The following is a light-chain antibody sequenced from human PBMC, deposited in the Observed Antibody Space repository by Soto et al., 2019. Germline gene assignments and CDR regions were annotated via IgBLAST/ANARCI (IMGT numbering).Light chain of an antibody. CDR2: DVS. V-gene: IGLV2-14*01. CDR1: SSDVGVYDY. CDR3: SSYTSDTTVI. Sequence: QSVLTQPASVSGSPGQSITISCTGTSSDVGVYDYVSWYQQHPGKAPRLMIYDVSNRPSGISSRFSGSKSGNTASLTISGLQAEDEADYYCSSYTSDTTVIFGGETKLTVL. J-gene: IGLJ2*01.